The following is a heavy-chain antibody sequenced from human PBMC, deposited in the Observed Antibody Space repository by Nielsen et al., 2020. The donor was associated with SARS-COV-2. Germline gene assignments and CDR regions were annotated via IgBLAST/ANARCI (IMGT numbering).Heavy chain of an antibody. J-gene: IGHJ4*02. CDR1: GFTLNSYG. CDR2: IKPDGSKS. Sequence: GGSLRLSCDASGFTLNSYGMNRVRQATGKGLMWVSRIKPDGSKSDYADSVKGRFTISRDNARDTLYLQMNSLRAEDTGVYYCVRVRDDGYYYDTGPFDYWGQGALVTVSS. V-gene: IGHV3-74*01. D-gene: IGHD3-22*01. CDR3: VRVRDDGYYYDTGPFDY.